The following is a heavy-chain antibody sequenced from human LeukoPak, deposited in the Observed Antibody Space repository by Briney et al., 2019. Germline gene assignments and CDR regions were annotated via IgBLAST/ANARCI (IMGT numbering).Heavy chain of an antibody. CDR2: IYSGGST. CDR1: GFTVRNNY. Sequence: GGSLRLSCAASGFTVRNNYMSWVRQAPGKGLEWVSIIYSGGSTYYAKSVKGRFTISRDNSKNTLYLQMNSLRAEDAAVYYCARDSSGHYDAYFSYWGQGTLVTVSS. CDR3: ARDSSGHYDAYFSY. D-gene: IGHD3-22*01. V-gene: IGHV3-53*01. J-gene: IGHJ4*02.